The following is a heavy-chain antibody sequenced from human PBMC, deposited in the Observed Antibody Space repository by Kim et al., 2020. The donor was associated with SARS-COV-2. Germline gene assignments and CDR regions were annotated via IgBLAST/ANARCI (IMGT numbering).Heavy chain of an antibody. CDR3: ARDSNLGGYVY. V-gene: IGHV7-4-1*02. D-gene: IGHD5-12*01. Sequence: TYAQGFTGRFVFSLDTSVSTAYLQISSLKAEDTAVYYCARDSNLGGYVYWGQGTLVTVSS. J-gene: IGHJ4*02.